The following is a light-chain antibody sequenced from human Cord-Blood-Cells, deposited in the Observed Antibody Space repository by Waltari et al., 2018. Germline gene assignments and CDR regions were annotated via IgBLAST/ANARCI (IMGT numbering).Light chain of an antibody. V-gene: IGLV3-1*01. Sequence: SYELTQPPSVSVSPGQTASITCSGDKLGDKYACWYQQKPGQSPVLVIYQDSKRPSGIPGRFSGSNSGNTATLTISGTQAMGEADYYCQAWDVFGTGTKVTVL. CDR2: QDS. J-gene: IGLJ1*01. CDR1: KLGDKY. CDR3: QAWDV.